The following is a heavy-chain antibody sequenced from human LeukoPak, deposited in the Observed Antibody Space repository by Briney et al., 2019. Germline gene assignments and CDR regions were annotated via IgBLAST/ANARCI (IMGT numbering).Heavy chain of an antibody. J-gene: IGHJ4*02. V-gene: IGHV4-34*01. Sequence: PSETLSLTCAVYGGPFSGYYWSWIRQPPGKGLEWIGEINHSGSTNYNPSLKSRVTISVDTSKNQFSLKLSSVTAADTAVYYCARLRQQLGLDYWGQGTLVTVSS. D-gene: IGHD6-13*01. CDR1: GGPFSGYY. CDR3: ARLRQQLGLDY. CDR2: INHSGST.